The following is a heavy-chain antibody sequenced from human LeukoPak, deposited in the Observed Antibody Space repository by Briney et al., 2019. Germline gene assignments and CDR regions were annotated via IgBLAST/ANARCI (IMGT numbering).Heavy chain of an antibody. CDR3: ASGVDTAMVR. CDR1: GFTFSSYG. V-gene: IGHV3-30*03. CDR2: ISYDGSNK. D-gene: IGHD5-18*01. Sequence: PGGSLRLSCAASGFTFSSYGMHWVRQAPGKGLEWVAVISYDGSNKYYADSVKGRFTISRDNSKNTLYLQMNSLRAEDTAVYYCASGVDTAMVRWGQGTLVTVSS. J-gene: IGHJ4*02.